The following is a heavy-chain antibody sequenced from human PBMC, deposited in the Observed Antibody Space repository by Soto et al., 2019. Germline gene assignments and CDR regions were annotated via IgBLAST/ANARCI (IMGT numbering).Heavy chain of an antibody. D-gene: IGHD1-7*01. V-gene: IGHV4-30-4*01. CDR3: ARGVLGNWNSRWFDP. J-gene: IGHJ5*02. Sequence: SETLSLTCTVSGGSISSGDYYWSWIRQPPGKGLEWIGYIYYSGSTYYNPSLKSRVTISVDTSKNQFSLKLSSVTAADTAVSYRARGVLGNWNSRWFDPWGQGTLVTVSS. CDR1: GGSISSGDYY. CDR2: IYYSGST.